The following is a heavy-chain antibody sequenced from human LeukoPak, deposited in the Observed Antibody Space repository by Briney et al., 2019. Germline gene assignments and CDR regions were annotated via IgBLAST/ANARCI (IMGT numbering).Heavy chain of an antibody. CDR2: IWYDGSNK. V-gene: IGHV3-33*06. J-gene: IGHJ4*02. D-gene: IGHD6-13*01. CDR1: GFTFSTYG. CDR3: ANFPTVSYSSSWYNSESY. Sequence: GGSLRLSCAASGFTFSTYGMLWVRQAPGKGLEWVALIWYDGSNKYYADSVKGRFTISRDNSKNTLYLQMNSLRAEDTAVYYCANFPTVSYSSSWYNSESYWGQGTLVTVSS.